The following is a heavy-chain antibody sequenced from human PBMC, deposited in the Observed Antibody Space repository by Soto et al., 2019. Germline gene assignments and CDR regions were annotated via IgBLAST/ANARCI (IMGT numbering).Heavy chain of an antibody. J-gene: IGHJ4*02. Sequence: QVPLQQSGPGLVKPSQTLSVTCGISGDSVSSNSAAWNWLRQSPSRGLEWLGGTYYRSTWYNDSAGSLERLMIITPASSKTPFSQLLNFGSPDATAVYFFVRREQNSGRIFDYWGQGTLVTVSS. D-gene: IGHD1-26*01. V-gene: IGHV6-1*01. CDR1: GDSVSSNSAA. CDR3: VRREQNSGRIFDY. CDR2: TYYRSTWYN.